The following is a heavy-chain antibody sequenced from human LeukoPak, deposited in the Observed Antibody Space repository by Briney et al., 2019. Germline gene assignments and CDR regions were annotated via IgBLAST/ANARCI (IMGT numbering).Heavy chain of an antibody. D-gene: IGHD3-3*01. V-gene: IGHV4-39*01. J-gene: IGHJ5*02. CDR2: IYYSGST. CDR3: ARPHIYDFWSGYSNWFDP. Sequence: PSETLSLTCTVSGGSISSSSYYWGWIRQPPGKGLEWIGSIYYSGSTYYNPSLKGRVTISVDTSKNQFSLKLSSVTAADTAVYYCARPHIYDFWSGYSNWFDPWGQGTLVTVSS. CDR1: GGSISSSSYY.